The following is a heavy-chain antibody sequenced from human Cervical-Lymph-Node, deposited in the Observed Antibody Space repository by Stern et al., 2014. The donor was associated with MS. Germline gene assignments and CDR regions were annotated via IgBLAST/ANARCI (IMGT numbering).Heavy chain of an antibody. D-gene: IGHD6-19*01. CDR2: ISTYNVKT. Sequence: QVQLVQSGAEVKKPGASVKVSCKASNYTFTNYGITWVRQAPGQGLEWMGWISTYNVKTAYTQNHQGRLTFTTDTSTNTAYMELRSLGSDDTAVYYCARYRAEAPVKVSDFWGQGTLVTVSS. CDR1: NYTFTNYG. CDR3: ARYRAEAPVKVSDF. J-gene: IGHJ4*02. V-gene: IGHV1-18*01.